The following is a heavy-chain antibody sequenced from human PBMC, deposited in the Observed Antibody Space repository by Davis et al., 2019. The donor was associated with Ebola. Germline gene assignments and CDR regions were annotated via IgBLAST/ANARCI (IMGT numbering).Heavy chain of an antibody. CDR2: VDPKGGKT. CDR3: TTLDILTAYVPYAMDV. V-gene: IGHV1-69-2*01. CDR1: GYSFSEYY. J-gene: IGHJ6*02. Sequence: AASVKVSCKGSGYSFSEYYMHWIQGAPGKGLEWVGLVDPKGGKTVYAEKFKDRVTITADRSTDTVYMELSSLRFEDAAVYYCTTLDILTAYVPYAMDVWGQGTTVTVS. D-gene: IGHD3-9*01.